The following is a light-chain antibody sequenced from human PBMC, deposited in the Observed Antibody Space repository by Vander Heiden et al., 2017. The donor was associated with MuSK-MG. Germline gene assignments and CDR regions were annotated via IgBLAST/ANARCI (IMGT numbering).Light chain of an antibody. Sequence: EIVMTQSPATLSVSLGERATLSCRASQSIGRFLAWYQQKPGQAPRLLISDVSTRATGVPARFSGSGSGTEFTLSISSLQSEDSAVYYCQQYTNWPPITFGQGTRVEIK. CDR2: DVS. V-gene: IGKV3-15*01. CDR1: QSIGRF. CDR3: QQYTNWPPIT. J-gene: IGKJ5*01.